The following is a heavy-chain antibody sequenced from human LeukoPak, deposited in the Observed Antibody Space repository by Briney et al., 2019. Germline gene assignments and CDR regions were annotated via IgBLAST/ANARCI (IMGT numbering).Heavy chain of an antibody. CDR2: ILHNGDST. CDR3: ARLSSFAFDI. Sequence: GGSLRLSCAASGFTCSTYVMSWVRQAPGKGLEWLSLILHNGDSTYYADSVKGRFTISRDNSKNTLYLQMNSLRAEDTAVYYCARLSSFAFDIWGQGTLVTVSS. V-gene: IGHV3-23*01. J-gene: IGHJ4*02. CDR1: GFTCSTYV. D-gene: IGHD3-16*02.